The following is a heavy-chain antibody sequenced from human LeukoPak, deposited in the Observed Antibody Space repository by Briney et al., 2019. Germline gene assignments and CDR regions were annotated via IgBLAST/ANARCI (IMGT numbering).Heavy chain of an antibody. CDR2: INHSGST. V-gene: IGHV4-34*01. CDR1: GGSISSYY. D-gene: IGHD3-10*01. Sequence: PSETLSLTCTVSGGSISSYYWSWIRQPPGKGLEWIGEINHSGSTNYNPSLKSRVTISVDTSKNQFSLKLSSVTAADTAVYYCARGRHYGSGSYYVVVSPRIIFDYWGQGTLVTVSS. CDR3: ARGRHYGSGSYYVVVSPRIIFDY. J-gene: IGHJ4*02.